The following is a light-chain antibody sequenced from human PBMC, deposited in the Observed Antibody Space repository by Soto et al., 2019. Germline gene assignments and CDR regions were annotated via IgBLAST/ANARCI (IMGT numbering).Light chain of an antibody. J-gene: IGLJ2*01. CDR3: SSFTNTNTPHVV. V-gene: IGLV2-14*01. CDR2: GVY. CDR1: DSDVGGYNY. Sequence: QSALTQPASVSRSPGQSITISCTGTDSDVGGYNYVSWYQQDPGKAPKLMIYGVYNRPSGVSNRFSGSKSGNTASLTISGLQDEDEADYYCSSFTNTNTPHVVFGGGTKLPVL.